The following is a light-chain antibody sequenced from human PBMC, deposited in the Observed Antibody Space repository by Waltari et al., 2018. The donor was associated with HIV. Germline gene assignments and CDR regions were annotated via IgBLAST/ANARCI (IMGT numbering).Light chain of an antibody. CDR2: EVS. CDR1: SSDVGAYNY. Sequence: QSALTQPPSASGSPGQSVTISCTGTSSDVGAYNYVSWHQQHPGKAPKLMIYEVSKRPSGVPARFSGSKSGNTASLTVSGLQAEDEAEYYCWSYAGSNNPVVFGGGTKLTVL. CDR3: WSYAGSNNPVV. V-gene: IGLV2-8*01. J-gene: IGLJ2*01.